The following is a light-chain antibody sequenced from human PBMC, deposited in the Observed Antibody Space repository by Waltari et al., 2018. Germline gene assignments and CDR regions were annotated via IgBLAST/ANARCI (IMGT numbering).Light chain of an antibody. Sequence: DIQMTQSPSSLSASVGDRVTIPCRASQSISSYLNWYQQKPGKAPKPLIYAASSLQSGVPSRFSGSGSGTDFTLTISSLQPEDFATYYCQQSYSTPLTFGGGTKVEIK. CDR3: QQSYSTPLT. CDR1: QSISSY. V-gene: IGKV1-39*01. CDR2: AAS. J-gene: IGKJ4*01.